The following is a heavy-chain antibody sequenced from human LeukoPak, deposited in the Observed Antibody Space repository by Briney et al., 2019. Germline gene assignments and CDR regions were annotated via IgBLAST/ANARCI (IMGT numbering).Heavy chain of an antibody. J-gene: IGHJ4*02. D-gene: IGHD3-10*01. V-gene: IGHV3-15*01. Sequence: PGGSLRLSCAASGFPFNNAWMTWVRQAPGKGLEWVGRIKSKTDGGTTDYAAPVKGRFTISRDDSKNTLFLQMNSLKTEDTAVYYCTTARAGGPGHWGQGTLVTVSS. CDR1: GFPFNNAW. CDR2: IKSKTDGGTT. CDR3: TTARAGGPGH.